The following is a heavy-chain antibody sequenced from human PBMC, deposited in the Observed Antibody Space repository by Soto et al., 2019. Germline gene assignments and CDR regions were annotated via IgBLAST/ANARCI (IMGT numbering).Heavy chain of an antibody. D-gene: IGHD4-17*01. CDR3: AKDRRFGDYRTPGNY. CDR2: ISYDGSNK. Sequence: QVQLVESGGGVVQPGRSLRLSCAASGFTFSSYGMHWVRQAPGKGLEWVAVISYDGSNKYYADSVKGRFTISRDNSKNTFYLQMNSLRAEDTAVYYCAKDRRFGDYRTPGNYWGQGTLVTVSS. V-gene: IGHV3-30*18. J-gene: IGHJ4*02. CDR1: GFTFSSYG.